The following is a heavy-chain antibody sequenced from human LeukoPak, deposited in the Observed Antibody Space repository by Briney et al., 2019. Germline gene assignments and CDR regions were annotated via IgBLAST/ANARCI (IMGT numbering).Heavy chain of an antibody. Sequence: GASVKVSCKASGYTFTGYYMHWVRQAPGQGLEWMGWINPNSGGTNYAQKFQGWVTMIRDTSISTAYMELSRLRSDDTAVYYCARGRGYSGYDFDYWGQGTLVTVSS. CDR3: ARGRGYSGYDFDY. CDR2: INPNSGGT. V-gene: IGHV1-2*04. CDR1: GYTFTGYY. D-gene: IGHD5-12*01. J-gene: IGHJ4*02.